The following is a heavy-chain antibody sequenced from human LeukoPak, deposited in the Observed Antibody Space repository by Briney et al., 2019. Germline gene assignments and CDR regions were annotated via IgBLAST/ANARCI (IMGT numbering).Heavy chain of an antibody. CDR3: ARPGGYDWVGYYNYHYGMDV. CDR2: VSSASGFI. Sequence: GGSLRLSCTASEFTFNRYSINWVRQAPGRGLEWVSSVSSASGFIYYADSVKGRFTISRDNAKNSVYLQMNSLRAEDTAIYYCARPGGYDWVGYYNYHYGMDVWGQGTSVTVSS. J-gene: IGHJ6*02. CDR1: EFTFNRYS. V-gene: IGHV3-21*01. D-gene: IGHD5-12*01.